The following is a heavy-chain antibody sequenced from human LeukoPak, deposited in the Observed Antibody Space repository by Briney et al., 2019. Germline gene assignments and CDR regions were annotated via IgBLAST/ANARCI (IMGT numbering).Heavy chain of an antibody. Sequence: PGGSLRLSCAASGFTFSSYAMSWVRQAPGKGLEWVPAISGSGGSTYYADSVKGRFTISRDNSKNTLYLQMNSLRAEDTAVYYCAKSIAVAGTGDYWGQGTLVTVSS. J-gene: IGHJ4*02. V-gene: IGHV3-23*01. CDR3: AKSIAVAGTGDY. CDR2: ISGSGGST. D-gene: IGHD6-19*01. CDR1: GFTFSSYA.